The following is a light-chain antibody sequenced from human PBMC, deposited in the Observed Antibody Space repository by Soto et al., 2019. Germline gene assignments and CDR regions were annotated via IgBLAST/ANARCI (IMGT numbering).Light chain of an antibody. J-gene: IGKJ2*01. Sequence: DIQMTQSPSSLSASVGDRVTITCRASQGISNYLAWYQQKPGKVPKLLIYAASTLQSGVPSRFSGSGSGTDFTLTISSLQPEDVATYYCQKYNSAPSYTFGQGTKLAIK. CDR2: AAS. CDR3: QKYNSAPSYT. V-gene: IGKV1-27*01. CDR1: QGISNY.